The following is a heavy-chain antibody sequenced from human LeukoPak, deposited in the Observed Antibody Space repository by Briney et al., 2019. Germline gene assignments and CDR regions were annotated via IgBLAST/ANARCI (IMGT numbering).Heavy chain of an antibody. D-gene: IGHD6-19*01. CDR2: IIPILGIA. CDR3: ARGVFRGQYSSGWYWNWFDP. Sequence: SVKVSCKASGGTFSSYAISWVRQAPGQGLEWMGRIIPILGIANYAQEFQGRVTITADKSTSTAYMELSSLRSEDTAVYYCARGVFRGQYSSGWYWNWFDPWGQGTLVTVSS. V-gene: IGHV1-69*04. CDR1: GGTFSSYA. J-gene: IGHJ5*02.